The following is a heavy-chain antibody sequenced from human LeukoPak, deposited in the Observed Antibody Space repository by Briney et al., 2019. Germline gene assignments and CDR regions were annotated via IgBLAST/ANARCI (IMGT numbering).Heavy chain of an antibody. CDR3: ARSSDTSGYYYYFDY. V-gene: IGHV4-59*08. CDR1: GGSTSNYY. Sequence: SETLSLTCTVSGGSTSNYYWSWIRQPPGKGLEWIGYIHHSVGTKYNPSLKSRVTISEDTSKNQFSLKLSSVTAADTAVYYCARSSDTSGYYYYFDYWGQGTLVTVSS. J-gene: IGHJ4*02. D-gene: IGHD3-22*01. CDR2: IHHSVGT.